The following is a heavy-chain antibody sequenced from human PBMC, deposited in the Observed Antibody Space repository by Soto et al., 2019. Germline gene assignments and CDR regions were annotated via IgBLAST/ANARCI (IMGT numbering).Heavy chain of an antibody. Sequence: GGSLRLSCAASGFTFSNYAMTWVRQAPGKGLEWVSTIGASGSNTYYADSVKGRFTISRDNSKNTLYLQMNSLRAEDTAVYYCAKDVRYFAYWGRGTLVTVSS. V-gene: IGHV3-23*01. CDR1: GFTFSNYA. CDR2: IGASGSNT. J-gene: IGHJ4*02. CDR3: AKDVRYFAY. D-gene: IGHD3-10*01.